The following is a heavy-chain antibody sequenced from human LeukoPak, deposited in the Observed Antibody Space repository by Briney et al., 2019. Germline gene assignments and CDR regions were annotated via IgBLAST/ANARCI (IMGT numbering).Heavy chain of an antibody. CDR2: IKGDESAR. CDR1: GFTFSTYW. CDR3: ARDVGGSLDY. V-gene: IGHV3-7*01. Sequence: GGSLRLSCAASGFTFSTYWMAWVRQAPGKGLEWVANIKGDESARHQADSVKGRFTISRDNAQHSVYLQMSSLRGEDTAVYYCARDVGGSLDYWGQGTLVTVSS. J-gene: IGHJ4*02. D-gene: IGHD1-26*01.